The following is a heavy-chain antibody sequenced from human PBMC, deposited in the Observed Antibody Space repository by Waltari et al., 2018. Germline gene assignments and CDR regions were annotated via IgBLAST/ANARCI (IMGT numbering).Heavy chain of an antibody. Sequence: EVQLVESGGGLVQPGGSLRLSCAASGFTFSSYSMNWVRQAPGKGLEWVSYISSSSSTIYYADSGKGRFTISRDNAKNSLYLQMNSLRAEDTAVYYCAGTRLVLAAAEPLYYMDVWGKGTTVTVSS. CDR2: ISSSSSTI. CDR3: AGTRLVLAAAEPLYYMDV. D-gene: IGHD6-13*01. J-gene: IGHJ6*03. CDR1: GFTFSSYS. V-gene: IGHV3-48*04.